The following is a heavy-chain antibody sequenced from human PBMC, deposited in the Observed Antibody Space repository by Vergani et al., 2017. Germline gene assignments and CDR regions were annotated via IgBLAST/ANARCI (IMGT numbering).Heavy chain of an antibody. CDR1: GGSFSGYY. D-gene: IGHD2-15*01. CDR2: INHSGST. J-gene: IGHJ1*01. V-gene: IGHV4-34*01. CDR3: GTVVVVAAAPGYFQH. Sequence: QVQLQQWGAGLLKPSETLSLTCAVYGGSFSGYYWSWIRQPPGKGLEWIGEINHSGSTNYNPSLKSRVTISVDTSKNQFSLKLSSVTAADTAVYYCGTVVVVAAAPGYFQHWGQGTLVTVSS.